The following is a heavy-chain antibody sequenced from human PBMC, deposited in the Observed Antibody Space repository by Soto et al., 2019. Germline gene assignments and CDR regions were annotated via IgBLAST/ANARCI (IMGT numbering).Heavy chain of an antibody. D-gene: IGHD1-26*01. J-gene: IGHJ5*02. CDR2: IWYDGSNK. Sequence: GGSLRLSCAASGFTFSSYGMHWVRQAPGKGLEWVAVIWYDGSNKYYADSVKGRFTISRDNSKNTLYLQMNSLRAEDTAVYYCARDGSSGSYRNWFAPWGQGTLVTVSS. CDR3: ARDGSSGSYRNWFAP. CDR1: GFTFSSYG. V-gene: IGHV3-33*01.